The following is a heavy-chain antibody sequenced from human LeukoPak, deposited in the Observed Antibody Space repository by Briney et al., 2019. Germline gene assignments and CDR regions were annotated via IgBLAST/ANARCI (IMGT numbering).Heavy chain of an antibody. CDR1: GGSISSSNW. Sequence: SETLSLTCAVSGGSISSSNWWSWVRQSPGKGLELIGEIYHSGSINYNPSLKSRVTISLDKSKNQFSLNLSSVTAADTAVYYCARATGGSGIINWFDPWGQGTLVTVSS. CDR2: IYHSGSI. J-gene: IGHJ5*02. D-gene: IGHD3-10*01. V-gene: IGHV4-4*02. CDR3: ARATGGSGIINWFDP.